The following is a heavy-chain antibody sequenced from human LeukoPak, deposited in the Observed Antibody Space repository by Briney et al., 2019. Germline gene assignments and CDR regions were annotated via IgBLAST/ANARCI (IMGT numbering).Heavy chain of an antibody. CDR1: GFTFDDYD. CDR3: ARAKVTIDYYYYMDV. D-gene: IGHD2-15*01. CDR2: INWNGDST. Sequence: GGSLRLSCAISGFTFDDYDMGWVRQAPGKGLEWVTGINWNGDSTGYADSVKGRFTISRDNAKNSLFLQMNSLRAEDTALYYCARAKVTIDYYYYMDVWGKGTTVTVPS. J-gene: IGHJ6*03. V-gene: IGHV3-20*04.